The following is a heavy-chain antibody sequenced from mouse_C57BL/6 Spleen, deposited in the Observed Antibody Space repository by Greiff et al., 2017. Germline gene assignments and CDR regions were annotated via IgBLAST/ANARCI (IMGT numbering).Heavy chain of an antibody. Sequence: QVQLQQPGTELVKPGASVKLSCKASGYTFTSYWMHWVKQRPGQGLEWIGKINPSDSGTNYNEKFKSKATLTVDKSSSTAYMQLSSLTSEDSAVYYCARFGYALYYLDYRGQGTTLTVSA. V-gene: IGHV1-53*01. CDR1: GYTFTSYW. CDR2: INPSDSGT. D-gene: IGHD2-2*01. J-gene: IGHJ2*01. CDR3: ARFGYALYYLDY.